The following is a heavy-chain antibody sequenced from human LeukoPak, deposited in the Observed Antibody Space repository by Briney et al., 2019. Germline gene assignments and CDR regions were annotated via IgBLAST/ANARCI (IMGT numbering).Heavy chain of an antibody. Sequence: GGSLRLSCAASGFTFSSYGMHWVRQAPGKGLEWVAVISYDGSNKYYADSVKGRFTISRDNSKNTLYLQMNSLRAEDTAVYYRAKAEIVGATDYWGQGTLVTVSS. CDR3: AKAEIVGATDY. D-gene: IGHD1-26*01. J-gene: IGHJ4*02. CDR1: GFTFSSYG. V-gene: IGHV3-30*18. CDR2: ISYDGSNK.